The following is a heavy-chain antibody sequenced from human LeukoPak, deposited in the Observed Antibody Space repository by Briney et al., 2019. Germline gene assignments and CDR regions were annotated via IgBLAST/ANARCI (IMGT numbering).Heavy chain of an antibody. J-gene: IGHJ4*02. D-gene: IGHD5-12*01. V-gene: IGHV3-11*05. Sequence: GGSLRLSCAASGXTSSDYYVSWIRQAPGKGLEWVSYISSSSSYTDYADSVKGRFTISRDNAKNSLNLQMNSLRAEDTAVYYCARDSGYSGYSDYWGQGTLVTVSS. CDR2: ISSSSSYT. CDR3: ARDSGYSGYSDY. CDR1: GXTSSDYY.